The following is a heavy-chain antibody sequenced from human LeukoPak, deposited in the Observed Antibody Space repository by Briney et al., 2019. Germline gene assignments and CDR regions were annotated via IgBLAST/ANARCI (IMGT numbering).Heavy chain of an antibody. J-gene: IGHJ3*01. D-gene: IGHD2-21*02. V-gene: IGHV3-21*06. Sequence: GGSLRLSCAASGFTFRSYSMNWVRQAPGKGLEWVSSISSSSVYIYYADSLKGRFAVSRDNAKNSVYLQMNSLRAEDTAVYYCARGHHVVVATATWASDAFDLWGQGTMVTVSS. CDR2: ISSSSVYI. CDR1: GFTFRSYS. CDR3: ARGHHVVVATATWASDAFDL.